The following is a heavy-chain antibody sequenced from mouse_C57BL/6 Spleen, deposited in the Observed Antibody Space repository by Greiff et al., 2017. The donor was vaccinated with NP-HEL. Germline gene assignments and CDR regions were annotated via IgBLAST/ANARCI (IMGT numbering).Heavy chain of an antibody. CDR1: GYTFTSYW. CDR2: IDPNSGGT. D-gene: IGHD1-1*01. J-gene: IGHJ2*01. Sequence: QVHVKQPGAELVKPGASVKLSCKASGYTFTSYWMHWVKQRPGLGLEWIGRIDPNSGGTKYNEKFKSKATLTVDKPSSTAYMQLSSLTSEDSAVYYCARGITTVVHFDYWGQGTTLTVSS. CDR3: ARGITTVVHFDY. V-gene: IGHV1-72*01.